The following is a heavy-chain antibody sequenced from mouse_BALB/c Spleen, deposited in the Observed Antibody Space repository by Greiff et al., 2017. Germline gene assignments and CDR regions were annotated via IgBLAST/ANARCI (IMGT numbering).Heavy chain of an antibody. CDR3: AREGIPYDYDGIDY. Sequence: EVKLVESGGGLVKPGGSLKLSCAASGFTFSSYAMSWVRQTPEKRLEWVASISSGGSTYYPDSVKGRFTISRDNARNILYLQMSSLRSEDTAMYYCAREGIPYDYDGIDYWGQGTTLTVSS. CDR2: ISSGGST. V-gene: IGHV5-6-5*01. J-gene: IGHJ2*01. D-gene: IGHD2-4*01. CDR1: GFTFSSYA.